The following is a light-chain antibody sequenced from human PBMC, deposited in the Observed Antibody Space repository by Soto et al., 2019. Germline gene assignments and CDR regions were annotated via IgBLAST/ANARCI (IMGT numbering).Light chain of an antibody. CDR2: DVS. CDR1: SSDVGGYNY. Sequence: QSVLTQPRSVSGSPGQSVTISCTGTSSDVGGYNYVSWYQQHPGKAPKLMIYDVSNRPSRVSNRFSGSKSGNTASLTISGLQAEDEADYYCSSYTRSSTPYVYGTGTKVTVL. V-gene: IGLV2-14*01. CDR3: SSYTRSSTPYV. J-gene: IGLJ1*01.